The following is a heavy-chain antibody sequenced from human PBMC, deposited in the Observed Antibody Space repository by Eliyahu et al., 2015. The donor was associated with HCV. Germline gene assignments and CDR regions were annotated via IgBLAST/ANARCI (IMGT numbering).Heavy chain of an antibody. V-gene: IGHV4-39*01. D-gene: IGHD1-26*01. CDR1: GGSISSDRXY. CDR2: IYYSGRP. Sequence: LQLQESGPELVKASEXLSLTCTVSGGSISSDRXYWGWXRQPPGXGLDWIGSIYYSGRPNYNPFLKSRVTISVDTSKSQFSLSLRSVTAADTAVYYCARNSGGPGTGATDYWGQGTLVTVSS. CDR3: ARNSGGPGTGATDY. J-gene: IGHJ4*02.